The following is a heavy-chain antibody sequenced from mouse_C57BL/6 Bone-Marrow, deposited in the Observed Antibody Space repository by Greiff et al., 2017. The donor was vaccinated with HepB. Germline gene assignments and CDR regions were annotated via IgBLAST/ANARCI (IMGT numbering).Heavy chain of an antibody. V-gene: IGHV5-15*01. D-gene: IGHD2-4*01. Sequence: DVMLVESGGGLVQPGGSLKLSCAASGFTFSDYGMAWVRQAPRKGPEWVAFISNLAYSIYYADTVTGRFTISRENAKNTLYLEMISLRSEDTAMYYCARLDYDYDAPFAYWGQGTLVTVSA. J-gene: IGHJ3*01. CDR1: GFTFSDYG. CDR3: ARLDYDYDAPFAY. CDR2: ISNLAYSI.